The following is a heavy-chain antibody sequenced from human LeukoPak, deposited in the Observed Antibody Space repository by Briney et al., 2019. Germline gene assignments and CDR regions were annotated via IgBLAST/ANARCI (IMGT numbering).Heavy chain of an antibody. J-gene: IGHJ4*02. CDR1: GGSISSYY. Sequence: PSENLSLTCTVSGGSISSYYWSWIRQPPGKGLEWIGYIYYSGSTNYNPSLKSRVTISVDTSKNQFSLKLSSVTAADTAVYYCARGSLRWGFDYWGQGTLVTVSS. CDR2: IYYSGST. D-gene: IGHD4-23*01. V-gene: IGHV4-59*01. CDR3: ARGSLRWGFDY.